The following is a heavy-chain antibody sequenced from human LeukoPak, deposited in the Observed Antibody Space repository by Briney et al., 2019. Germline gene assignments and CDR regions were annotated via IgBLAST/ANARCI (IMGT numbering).Heavy chain of an antibody. CDR3: ARDVRSSSVYYFDY. D-gene: IGHD6-19*01. CDR1: GFTFSSYS. J-gene: IGHJ4*02. CDR2: ISSSSSYI. Sequence: GGSLRLSCAASGFTFSSYSMNWVRQAPGNGLEWVSSISSSSSYIYYADSVKGRFTISRDNAKNSLYLQMNSLRAEDTAVYYCARDVRSSSVYYFDYWGQGTLVTVSS. V-gene: IGHV3-21*01.